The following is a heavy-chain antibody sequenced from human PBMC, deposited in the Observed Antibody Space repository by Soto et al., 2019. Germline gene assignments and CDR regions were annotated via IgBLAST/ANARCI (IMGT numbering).Heavy chain of an antibody. CDR1: GGSISSYY. J-gene: IGHJ6*03. Sequence: SETLSLTCTVSGGSISSYYWSWIRQPPGKGLEWIGYIYYSGSTNYNPSLKSRVTISVDTSKNQFSLKLSFVTAADTAVYYCARGADFGSGEIFMDVCGKGNTVTVSS. CDR3: ARGADFGSGEIFMDV. D-gene: IGHD3-3*01. V-gene: IGHV4-59*01. CDR2: IYYSGST.